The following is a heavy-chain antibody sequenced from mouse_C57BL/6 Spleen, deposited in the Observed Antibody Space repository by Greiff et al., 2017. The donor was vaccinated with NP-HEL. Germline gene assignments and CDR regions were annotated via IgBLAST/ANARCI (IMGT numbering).Heavy chain of an antibody. V-gene: IGHV5-12*01. J-gene: IGHJ2*01. CDR3: ARSSGYVNFDY. CDR2: ISNGGGST. Sequence: EVQGVESGGGLVQPGGSLKLSCAASGFTFSDYYMYWVRQTPEKRLEWVAYISNGGGSTYYPDTVKGRFTISRDNAKNTLYLQMSRLKSEDTAMYYCARSSGYVNFDYWGQGTTLTVSS. D-gene: IGHD3-2*02. CDR1: GFTFSDYY.